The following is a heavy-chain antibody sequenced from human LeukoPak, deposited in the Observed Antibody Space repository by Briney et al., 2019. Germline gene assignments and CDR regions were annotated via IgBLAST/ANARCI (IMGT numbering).Heavy chain of an antibody. V-gene: IGHV4-34*01. CDR1: GGSFSGYY. Sequence: SETLSLTCAVYGGSFSGYYWSWIRQPPGKGLEWIGEINHSGSTNYNPSLKSRVTISVDTSKNQFSLKLSSVTAADTAVYYCASSMDDAFDIWGQGTMVTVSS. CDR2: INHSGST. J-gene: IGHJ3*02. CDR3: ASSMDDAFDI. D-gene: IGHD2-2*01.